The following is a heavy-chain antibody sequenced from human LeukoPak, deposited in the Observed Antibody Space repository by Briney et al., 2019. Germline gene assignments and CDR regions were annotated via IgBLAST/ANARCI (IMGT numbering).Heavy chain of an antibody. D-gene: IGHD6-13*01. CDR1: GGSISSYY. CDR3: ARHGGIAAAGTWFDP. Sequence: SETLSLTCTVSGGSISSYYWSWIRQPPGKGLEWIAYIYYSGSTNYNPSLKSRVTISVDTSKNQFSLKLSSVTGADTAVYYCARHGGIAAAGTWFDPWGQGTLVTVSS. V-gene: IGHV4-59*08. J-gene: IGHJ5*02. CDR2: IYYSGST.